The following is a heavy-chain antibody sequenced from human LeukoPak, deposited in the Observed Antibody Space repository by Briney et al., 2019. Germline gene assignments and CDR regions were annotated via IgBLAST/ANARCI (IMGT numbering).Heavy chain of an antibody. V-gene: IGHV3-7*01. CDR3: ARSIALAESY. CDR1: GFTLNRHW. J-gene: IGHJ4*02. Sequence: GGSLRLSCAASGFTLNRHWMTWVRQAPGKGLEWVANIKQDGSVRYYVDSVKGRSTISRDNAKNTLYLQMNSLRVEDTAVYYCARSIALAESYWGQGTLVTVSS. CDR2: IKQDGSVR. D-gene: IGHD6-6*01.